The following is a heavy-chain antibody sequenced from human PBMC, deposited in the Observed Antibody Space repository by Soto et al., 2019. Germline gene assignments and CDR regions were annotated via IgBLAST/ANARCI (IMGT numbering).Heavy chain of an antibody. CDR3: ARGPSGDKVHY. J-gene: IGHJ4*02. D-gene: IGHD7-27*01. CDR1: GGSITSDYSC. V-gene: IGHV4-30-4*01. Sequence: QVQLQESGPGLVKPSQTLSLTCTVSGGSITSDYSCWSWIRQPPGEGLEWIGHIFDSGTTYTNHSLGSQVAISLDTSKNHFSLTLSSVTAADTAVYYCARGPSGDKVHYWGQGALVTVSS. CDR2: IFDSGTT.